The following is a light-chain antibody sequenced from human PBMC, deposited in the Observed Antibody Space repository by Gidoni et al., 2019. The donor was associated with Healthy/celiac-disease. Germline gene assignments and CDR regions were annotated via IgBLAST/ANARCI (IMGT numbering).Light chain of an antibody. Sequence: EIVMTQSPATLSVTPGERATLSCRASQSVSSNVAWYQQKPGQAPRLLIYGASTRATSIPARFSGSGSGTEFTLTISSLQSEDFAVSSCQQYNNWPPWTFGQGTKVEIK. CDR2: GAS. J-gene: IGKJ1*01. CDR3: QQYNNWPPWT. V-gene: IGKV3-15*01. CDR1: QSVSSN.